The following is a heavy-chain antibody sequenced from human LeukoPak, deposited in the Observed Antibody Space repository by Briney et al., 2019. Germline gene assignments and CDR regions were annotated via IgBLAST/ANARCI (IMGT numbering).Heavy chain of an antibody. Sequence: PGGSLRLSCSASGFTFSSYAMHWVRQAPGKGLEYVSAISSNGGSTYYADSVKGRFTISRDNSKDTLYLQMSSLRAEDTAVYYCVKDVGDLWCYYYGMDVWGKGTTVTVSS. J-gene: IGHJ6*04. CDR1: GFTFSSYA. D-gene: IGHD2-21*02. V-gene: IGHV3-64D*06. CDR3: VKDVGDLWCYYYGMDV. CDR2: ISSNGGST.